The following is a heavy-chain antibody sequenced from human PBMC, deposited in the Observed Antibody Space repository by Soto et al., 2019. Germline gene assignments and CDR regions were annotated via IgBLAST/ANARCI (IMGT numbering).Heavy chain of an antibody. CDR3: ARVGLYCTNGVCPYYGMDV. J-gene: IGHJ6*02. V-gene: IGHV1-69*13. CDR2: IIPIFGTA. Sequence: SVKVSCKASGGTFSSYAVSWVRQAPGQGLEWMGGIIPIFGTANYAQKFQGRVTITADESTSTAYMELSSLRSEDTAVYYCARVGLYCTNGVCPYYGMDVWGQGTTVTVS. D-gene: IGHD2-8*01. CDR1: GGTFSSYA.